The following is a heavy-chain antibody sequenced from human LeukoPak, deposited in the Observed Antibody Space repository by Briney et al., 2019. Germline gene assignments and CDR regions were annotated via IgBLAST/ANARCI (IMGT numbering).Heavy chain of an antibody. D-gene: IGHD2-2*02. V-gene: IGHV3-23*01. CDR1: GFTSSSYA. CDR2: ISGSGGST. Sequence: GGSLRLSCAASGFTSSSYAMSWVRQAPGKGLEWVSAISGSGGSTYYADSVKGRFTISRDNSKNTLYLQMNSLRAEDTAVYYCAKDRCLSSCYIFDFDYWGQGTLVTVSS. J-gene: IGHJ4*02. CDR3: AKDRCLSSCYIFDFDY.